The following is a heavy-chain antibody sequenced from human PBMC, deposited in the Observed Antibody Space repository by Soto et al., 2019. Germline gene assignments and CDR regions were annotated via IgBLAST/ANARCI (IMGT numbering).Heavy chain of an antibody. CDR3: ATYDSSGFYSRY. CDR2: IKSRPDGGTT. D-gene: IGHD3-22*01. Sequence: GGSLRLSCAASGFSFGNAWMSWVRQAPGKGLEWVGRIKSRPDGGTTEYAAPVKGRITISRDDSKTTMYLEMSSLRAEDTAVYYCATYDSSGFYSRYWGQGTLVTVSS. V-gene: IGHV3-15*01. J-gene: IGHJ4*02. CDR1: GFSFGNAW.